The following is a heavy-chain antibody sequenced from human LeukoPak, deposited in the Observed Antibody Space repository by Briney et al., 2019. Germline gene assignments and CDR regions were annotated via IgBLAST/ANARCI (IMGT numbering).Heavy chain of an antibody. CDR1: GYIFTNYG. J-gene: IGHJ4*02. V-gene: IGHV1-18*01. CDR3: GRDTVRTTVAVGPEY. CDR2: ISGYNGIT. D-gene: IGHD6-19*01. Sequence: ASVKVSCKASGYIFTNYGITWVRQAPGQGLEWMGWISGYNGITIYAQKFQGRVTMTTDTSTNTAYMDLGSLRSDDTAVYYCGRDTVRTTVAVGPEYWGQGTLVTVSS.